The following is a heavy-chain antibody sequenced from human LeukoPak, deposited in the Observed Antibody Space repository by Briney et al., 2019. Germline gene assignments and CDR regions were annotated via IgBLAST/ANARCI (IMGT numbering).Heavy chain of an antibody. CDR2: IYYSGST. CDR1: GYSISSGYY. D-gene: IGHD2-15*01. V-gene: IGHV4-38-2*01. CDR3: ASVAWPDYFDY. J-gene: IGHJ4*02. Sequence: SETLSLTCAVSGYSISSGYYWGWIRQPPGKGLEWIGSIYYSGSTYYNPSLKSRVTISVDTSKNQFSLKLSSVTAADTAVYYCASVAWPDYFDYWGQGTLVTVSS.